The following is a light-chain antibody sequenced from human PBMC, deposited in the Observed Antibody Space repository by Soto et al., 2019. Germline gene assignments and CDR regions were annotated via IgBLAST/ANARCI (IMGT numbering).Light chain of an antibody. CDR2: DAS. Sequence: DIQMTQSPSSLSASVGDRVTITCQASQDISNYLNWYQQKPGKAPKLLIYDASNLETGVPSRFSGSGSGTDFTFTISSLQPEDIATYYCQQYDNLGHWTITFGQGTRLEIK. V-gene: IGKV1-33*01. CDR3: QQYDNLGHWTIT. J-gene: IGKJ5*01. CDR1: QDISNY.